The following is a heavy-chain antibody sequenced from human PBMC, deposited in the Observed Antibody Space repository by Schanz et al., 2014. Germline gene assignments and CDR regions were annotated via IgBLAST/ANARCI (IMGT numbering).Heavy chain of an antibody. D-gene: IGHD3-10*01. CDR2: MTSPTRSI. Sequence: EVQLAESGGGLVKPGGSLRLPSAASGFTFSNYTMYWVRQAPGKVLEWLSSMTSPTRSIYYADSLKGRFTISTANANNAVYLQMNTLRAEDAAEYYCARGVRVRGIIIDYWGPGTLVTVSS. CDR3: ARGVRVRGIIIDY. V-gene: IGHV3-21*01. J-gene: IGHJ4*02. CDR1: GFTFSNYT.